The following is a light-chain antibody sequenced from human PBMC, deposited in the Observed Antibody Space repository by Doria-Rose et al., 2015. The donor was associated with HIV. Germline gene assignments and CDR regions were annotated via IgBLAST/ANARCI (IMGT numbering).Light chain of an antibody. V-gene: IGKV1-39*01. CDR2: AAS. J-gene: IGKJ4*01. CDR3: QQSYSTPLT. Sequence: QVTQSPSPLSASVGDRVTITCRASQSTGSFLNWYQQKPGRAPKLLIYAASSVQNGVQSRFSGSGSGTDFTLTISSLQPEDFATYFCQQSYSTPLTFGGGTKVEIK. CDR1: QSTGSF.